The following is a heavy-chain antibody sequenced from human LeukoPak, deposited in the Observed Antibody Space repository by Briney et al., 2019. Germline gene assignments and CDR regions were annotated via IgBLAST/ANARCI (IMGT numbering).Heavy chain of an antibody. J-gene: IGHJ5*02. CDR3: ARGDDCSSTSCYEVNWFDP. Sequence: GASVKVSCKASGYTFTSYDINWVRQATGQGLEWMGWMNPNSGNTGYAQKFQGRVTMTRNTSISTAYMELSSLRSEDTAVYYCARGDDCSSTSCYEVNWFDPWGQGTLVTVSS. CDR2: MNPNSGNT. CDR1: GYTFTSYD. V-gene: IGHV1-8*01. D-gene: IGHD2-2*01.